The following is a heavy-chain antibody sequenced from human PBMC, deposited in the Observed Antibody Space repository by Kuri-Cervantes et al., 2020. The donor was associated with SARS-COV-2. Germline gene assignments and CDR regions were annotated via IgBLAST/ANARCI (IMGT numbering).Heavy chain of an antibody. V-gene: IGHV4-59*01. Sequence: ESLKISCTVSGGSISSYYWSWIRQPPGKGLEWIGYIYHSGSTNYNPSLKSRVTISVDTSKNQFSLKLSSVTAADTAVYYCATSQLPNAHFDYWGQGTLVTVSS. CDR1: GGSISSYY. CDR3: ATSQLPNAHFDY. D-gene: IGHD2-2*01. CDR2: IYHSGST. J-gene: IGHJ4*02.